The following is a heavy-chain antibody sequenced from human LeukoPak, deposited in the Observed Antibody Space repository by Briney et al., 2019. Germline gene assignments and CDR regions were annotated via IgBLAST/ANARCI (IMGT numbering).Heavy chain of an antibody. CDR2: IKQDGSEK. D-gene: IGHD3-10*01. Sequence: QPGGSLRLSCAASGFTFSSYEMNWVRQAPGKGLEWVANIKQDGSEKYYVDSVKGRFTISRDNAKNSLYLQMNSLRAEDTAVYYCATVSRGVYFDYWGQGTLVTVSS. J-gene: IGHJ4*02. CDR3: ATVSRGVYFDY. V-gene: IGHV3-7*01. CDR1: GFTFSSYE.